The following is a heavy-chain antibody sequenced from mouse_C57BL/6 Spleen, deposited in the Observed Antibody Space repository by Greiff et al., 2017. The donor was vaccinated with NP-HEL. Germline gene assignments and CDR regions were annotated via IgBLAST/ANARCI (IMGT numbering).Heavy chain of an antibody. CDR3: ARCEDSSAFAY. J-gene: IGHJ3*01. CDR2: IYPGSGST. D-gene: IGHD3-2*02. V-gene: IGHV1-55*01. CDR1: GYTFTSYW. Sequence: QVQLQQPGAELVKPGASVKMSCKASGYTFTSYWITWVKQRPGQDLEWIGDIYPGSGSTNYNEKFKSRATLTLDTSSSTAYMQLSSLTSEDYSVYYCARCEDSSAFAYWGQGTLVTVSA.